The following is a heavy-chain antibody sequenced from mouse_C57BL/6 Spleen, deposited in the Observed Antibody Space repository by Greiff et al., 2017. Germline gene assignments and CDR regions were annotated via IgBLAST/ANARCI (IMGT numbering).Heavy chain of an antibody. Sequence: QVQLQQSGAELARPGASVKLSCKASGYTFTSYGISWVKQRPGQGLEWIGEIYPRSGNTYYNEKFKGKATLTADKSSSTAYMELRSLTSEDSAVYFCARADYSNYGYAMDYWGQGTSVTVSS. V-gene: IGHV1-81*01. CDR1: GYTFTSYG. CDR3: ARADYSNYGYAMDY. D-gene: IGHD2-5*01. J-gene: IGHJ4*01. CDR2: IYPRSGNT.